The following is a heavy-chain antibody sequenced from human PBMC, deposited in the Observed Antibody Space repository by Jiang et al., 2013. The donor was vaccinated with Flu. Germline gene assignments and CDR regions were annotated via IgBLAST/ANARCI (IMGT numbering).Heavy chain of an antibody. J-gene: IGHJ6*02. CDR3: ARADYGDYYYGMDV. V-gene: IGHV6-1*01. CDR2: TYYRSKWYN. CDR1: SVSSNSAA. D-gene: IGHD4-17*01. Sequence: SVSSNSAAWNWIRQSPSRGLEWLGRTYYRSKWYNDYAVSVKSRITINPDTSKNQFSLQLNSVTPEDTAVYYCARADYGDYYYGMDVWGQGTTVTVSS.